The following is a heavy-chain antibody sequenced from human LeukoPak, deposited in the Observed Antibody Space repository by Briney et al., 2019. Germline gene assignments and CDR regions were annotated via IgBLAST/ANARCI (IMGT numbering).Heavy chain of an antibody. Sequence: PGGSLRLSCAASGFSFSDYGMNWVRRAPGKGLEWLSHINSNGAVISYADSVKGRFTISRDNSKNTLYLQMNSLRAEDTAVYYCAKAYSGYSSGWYGVDAFDIWGQGTMVTVSS. CDR2: INSNGAVI. CDR1: GFSFSDYG. V-gene: IGHV3-23*01. CDR3: AKAYSGYSSGWYGVDAFDI. J-gene: IGHJ3*02. D-gene: IGHD6-19*01.